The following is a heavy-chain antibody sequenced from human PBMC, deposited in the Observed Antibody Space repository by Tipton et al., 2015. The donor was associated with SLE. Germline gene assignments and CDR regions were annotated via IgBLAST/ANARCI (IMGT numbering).Heavy chain of an antibody. J-gene: IGHJ4*02. D-gene: IGHD6-19*01. Sequence: TLSLTCTVSGGSISSYYWSWIRQPPGKGLEWIGYIYYSGSTNYNPSLKSRVTISVDTSKNQFSLKLSSVTAADTAVYYCARQEDIAVAGHFDYWGQGTLVTVSS. CDR1: GGSISSYY. V-gene: IGHV4-59*08. CDR3: ARQEDIAVAGHFDY. CDR2: IYYSGST.